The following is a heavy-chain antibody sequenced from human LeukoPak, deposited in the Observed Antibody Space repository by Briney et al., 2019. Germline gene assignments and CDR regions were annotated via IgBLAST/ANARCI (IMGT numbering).Heavy chain of an antibody. J-gene: IGHJ4*02. CDR3: ARGTYSSSWYLFDY. V-gene: IGHV4-34*01. CDR1: GGSLNGHY. CDR2: GSESGGT. D-gene: IGHD6-13*01. Sequence: SETLSLTCAVYGGSLNGHYWSWIRQPPGKGLEWIGEGSESGGTKFNPSLKSRVTISADTSKNQFSLKVKSVTAADTAVYYCARGTYSSSWYLFDYWGQGTLVTVSS.